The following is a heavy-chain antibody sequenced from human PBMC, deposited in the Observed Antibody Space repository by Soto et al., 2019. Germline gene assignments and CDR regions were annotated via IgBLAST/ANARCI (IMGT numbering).Heavy chain of an antibody. D-gene: IGHD1-20*01. J-gene: IGHJ4*02. V-gene: IGHV4-34*12. CDR2: IIHNGST. CDR1: GGSFSSYY. CDR3: ARVHITGPVDS. Sequence: SETLSLTCAVYGGSFSSYYWSWIRQPPGKGLEWIGHIIHNGSTDYDPSLKSRVSISVDTSTNHFSLKLRSVTAADTAVYYCARVHITGPVDSWGQGNLVTV.